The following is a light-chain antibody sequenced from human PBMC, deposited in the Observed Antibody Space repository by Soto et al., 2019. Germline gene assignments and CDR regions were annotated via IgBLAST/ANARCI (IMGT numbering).Light chain of an antibody. V-gene: IGKV1-5*03. Sequence: QLTQSPSTLAGSVGGRVTIHCRASQVVSTWLAWYQQRPSQAPKLLVYEASKLQSGVPSRFSASGSVRDFTLTISSLQPEDAATYYCQQYYDFRTFGQGAKVDI. CDR1: QVVSTW. J-gene: IGKJ1*01. CDR2: EAS. CDR3: QQYYDFRT.